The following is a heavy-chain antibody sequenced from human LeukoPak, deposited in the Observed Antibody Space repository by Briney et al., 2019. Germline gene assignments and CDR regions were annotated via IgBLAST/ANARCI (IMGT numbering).Heavy chain of an antibody. Sequence: ASVKVSCKASGYTSTDYYIHWVRQAPGQDFEWMGWINPKSGGTEYAQKFQGRVTMTRDPSLSTAYMELSRLRSDDTAVFYCARASTVAGNHRPFDYWGQGTLVTVSS. CDR2: INPKSGGT. V-gene: IGHV1-2*02. CDR3: ARASTVAGNHRPFDY. CDR1: GYTSTDYY. D-gene: IGHD6-19*01. J-gene: IGHJ4*02.